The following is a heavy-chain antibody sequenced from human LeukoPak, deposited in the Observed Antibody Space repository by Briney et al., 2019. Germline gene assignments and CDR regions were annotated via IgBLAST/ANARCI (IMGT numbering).Heavy chain of an antibody. CDR2: IRYDGSNK. D-gene: IGHD5-12*01. CDR1: GFPFSSYG. J-gene: IGHJ4*02. V-gene: IGHV3-30*02. CDR3: AKVVRSGYDFDY. Sequence: GSLRLSCAASGFPFSSYGMHWVRQAPGKGLEWVAFIRYDGSNKYYADSVKGRFTISRDNSKNTLYLQMNSLRAEDTAVYYCAKVVRSGYDFDYWGQGTLVTVSS.